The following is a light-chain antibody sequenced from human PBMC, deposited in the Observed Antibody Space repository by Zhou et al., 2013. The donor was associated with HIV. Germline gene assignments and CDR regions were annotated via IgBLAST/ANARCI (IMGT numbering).Light chain of an antibody. CDR3: QQLYNYPWT. CDR2: AAS. CDR1: QGINDH. J-gene: IGKJ1*01. Sequence: DIQMTQSPSSLSASVGDRVTITCRASQGINDHLAWYRQKPGEAPKLLIYAASRLQRGVPSRFSGSGAGTDFTLTITSLQPEDFATYLCQQLYNYPWTFGLGTKV. V-gene: IGKV1-9*01.